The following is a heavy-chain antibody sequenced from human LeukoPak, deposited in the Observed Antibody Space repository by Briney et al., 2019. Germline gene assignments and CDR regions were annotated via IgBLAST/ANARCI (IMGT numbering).Heavy chain of an antibody. CDR2: IYWNDDK. CDR3: AHRLVLSNSFDY. J-gene: IGHJ4*02. D-gene: IGHD2-8*01. V-gene: IGHV2-5*01. CDR1: GFSLSTSGVG. Sequence: ESGPTLVKPTQTLTLTCTFSGFSLSTSGVGVGWIRQPPGKALEWLALIYWNDDKRSSPSLKSRLTITKDTSKNQVVLTMTDMDPVDTATYYCAHRLVLSNSFDYWGQGTLGTVSS.